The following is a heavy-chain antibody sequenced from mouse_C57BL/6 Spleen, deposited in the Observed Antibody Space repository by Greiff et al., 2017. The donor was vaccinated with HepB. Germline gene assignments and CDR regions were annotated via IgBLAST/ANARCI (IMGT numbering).Heavy chain of an antibody. D-gene: IGHD2-1*01. J-gene: IGHJ2*01. Sequence: VQLQQSGPELVKPGASVKISCKASGYTFTDYYMNWVKQSHGKSLEWIGDINPNNGGTSYNQKFKGKATLTVDKSSSTAYMELRSLTSEDSAVYYCAYYGNFYFDYWGQGTTLTVSS. CDR3: AYYGNFYFDY. CDR2: INPNNGGT. V-gene: IGHV1-26*01. CDR1: GYTFTDYY.